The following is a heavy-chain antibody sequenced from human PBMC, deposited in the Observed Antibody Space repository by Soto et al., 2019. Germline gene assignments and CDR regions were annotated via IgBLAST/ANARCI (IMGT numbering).Heavy chain of an antibody. CDR2: INHSGST. CDR1: GGSFSGYY. J-gene: IGHJ6*03. Sequence: SETLSLTCAVYGGSFSGYYWSWIRQPPGKGLEWIGEINHSGSTNYNPSLKSRVTISVDTSKNQFSLKLSSVTAADTAVYYCAGGRLRLGQYYYYYYMDVWGKGTTVTVSS. V-gene: IGHV4-34*01. D-gene: IGHD3-16*01. CDR3: AGGRLRLGQYYYYYYMDV.